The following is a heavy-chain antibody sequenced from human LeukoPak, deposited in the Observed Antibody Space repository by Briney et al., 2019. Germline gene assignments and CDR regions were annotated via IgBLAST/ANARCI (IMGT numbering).Heavy chain of an antibody. J-gene: IGHJ3*02. CDR3: ARSRCSSISCASRGAFDI. D-gene: IGHD2-2*01. CDR1: GGSISNCY. Sequence: SETLSLICNVSGGSISNCYWSWIRQPAGKGLELIGRIYTSGSTNYNPSLKSRVTMSVDTSKNQFSLKLTSVTAADTAVYYCARSRCSSISCASRGAFDIWGQGTMVTVSS. V-gene: IGHV4-4*07. CDR2: IYTSGST.